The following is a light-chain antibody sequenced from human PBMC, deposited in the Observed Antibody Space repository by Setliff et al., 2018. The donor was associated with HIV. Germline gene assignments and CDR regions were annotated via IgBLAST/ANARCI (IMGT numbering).Light chain of an antibody. V-gene: IGLV2-14*01. CDR2: DVS. CDR3: SSYSTSNTPSVI. Sequence: QSALAQPASMSGSTGQSITISCTGTSSDIGGYNYVSWYQHHPGKAPKIMIYDVSNRPSGVSNRFSGSKSGNTASLTISGLQADDEADYYCSSYSTSNTPSVIFGGGTKVTV. J-gene: IGLJ2*01. CDR1: SSDIGGYNY.